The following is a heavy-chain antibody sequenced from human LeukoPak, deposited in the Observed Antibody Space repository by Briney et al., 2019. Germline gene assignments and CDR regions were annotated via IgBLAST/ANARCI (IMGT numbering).Heavy chain of an antibody. CDR1: GFTFSNYA. CDR2: ITHSGCST. J-gene: IGHJ4*02. CDR3: AKDMGAAAGP. D-gene: IGHD6-13*01. V-gene: IGHV3-23*01. Sequence: GGSLRLSCAASGFTFSNYAMSWVRQAPGKGLEWVSSITHSGCSTFYADSVKGRFTISRDNSKNTLFLQMNNLRAEDTAVYYCAKDMGAAAGPWGQGTLVTVSS.